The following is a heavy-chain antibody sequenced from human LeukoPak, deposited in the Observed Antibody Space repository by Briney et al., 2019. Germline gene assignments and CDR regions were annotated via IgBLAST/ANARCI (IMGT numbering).Heavy chain of an antibody. Sequence: ASVKVSCXASGYTFTGYYMHWVRQAPGQGLEWMGRINPNSGGTNYAQKFQGRVTMTRDTSISTAYMELSRLRSDDTAVYYCARGSIAARLVDYWGQGTLVTVSS. D-gene: IGHD6-6*01. CDR2: INPNSGGT. V-gene: IGHV1-2*06. CDR1: GYTFTGYY. CDR3: ARGSIAARLVDY. J-gene: IGHJ4*02.